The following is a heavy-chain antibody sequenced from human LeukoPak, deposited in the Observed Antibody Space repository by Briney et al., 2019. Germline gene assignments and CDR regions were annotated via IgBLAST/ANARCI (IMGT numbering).Heavy chain of an antibody. CDR2: IYYSGST. D-gene: IGHD1-14*01. CDR3: ARGNHYYYGMDV. CDR1: GGSISSYY. Sequence: SETLSLTCTVSGGSISSYYWSWIRQPPGKGLEWIGYIYYSGSTNYNPSLKSRVTISVDTSENQFSLKLSSVTAADTAVYYCARGNHYYYGMDVWGQGTTVTVSS. J-gene: IGHJ6*02. V-gene: IGHV4-59*01.